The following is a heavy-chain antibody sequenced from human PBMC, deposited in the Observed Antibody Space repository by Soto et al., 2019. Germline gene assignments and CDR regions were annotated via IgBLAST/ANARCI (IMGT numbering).Heavy chain of an antibody. Sequence: PSETLSLTCTVSGGSISSYYWSWIRQPPGKGLEWIGYIYYSGSTNYNPSLKSRVTISVDTSKNQFSLKLSSVTAADTAVYYCARGLYSYGPWQNWFDPWGQGTLVTVSS. CDR2: IYYSGST. D-gene: IGHD5-18*01. CDR1: GGSISSYY. CDR3: ARGLYSYGPWQNWFDP. J-gene: IGHJ5*02. V-gene: IGHV4-59*01.